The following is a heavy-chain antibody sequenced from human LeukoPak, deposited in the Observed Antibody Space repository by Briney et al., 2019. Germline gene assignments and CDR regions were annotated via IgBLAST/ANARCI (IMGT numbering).Heavy chain of an antibody. Sequence: SETLSLTCTVSGGSISSYYWSWIRQPPGKGLEWIGYIYYSGSTNYNPSLKSRVTISVDTSKNQFPLKLSSVTAADTAVYYCARVYVYCSGGSCYSRWFDPWGQGTLVTVSS. CDR1: GGSISSYY. V-gene: IGHV4-59*01. J-gene: IGHJ5*02. CDR3: ARVYVYCSGGSCYSRWFDP. CDR2: IYYSGST. D-gene: IGHD2-15*01.